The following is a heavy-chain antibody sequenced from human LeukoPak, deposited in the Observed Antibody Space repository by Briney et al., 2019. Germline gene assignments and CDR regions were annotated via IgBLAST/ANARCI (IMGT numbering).Heavy chain of an antibody. J-gene: IGHJ4*02. CDR1: GLTFNNYA. CDR2: ISGRGASK. V-gene: IGHV3-23*01. D-gene: IGHD2-15*01. Sequence: TGGSLRLSCAVSGLTFNNYAMSWVRQTPGKGLEWVSGISGRGASKYYADSVKGRFTISRDNSKNTLYLQMNSLRAEDTAVYYCAKGVVAAPDVTPFDYWGQGTLVTVSS. CDR3: AKGVVAAPDVTPFDY.